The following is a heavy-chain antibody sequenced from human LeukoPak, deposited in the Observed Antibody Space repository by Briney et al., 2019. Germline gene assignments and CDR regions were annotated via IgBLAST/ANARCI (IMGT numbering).Heavy chain of an antibody. CDR1: GYTFADYY. Sequence: ASVKVSCKASGYTFADYYIHWVRQAPGQGLEWVGWMNPNSGDTNYARSFQGRVTMTRDTSISTAYMELSRLRFDDTAVYYCAKDPFDQMLPENWFDPWGQGTLVTVSS. D-gene: IGHD2-2*01. J-gene: IGHJ5*02. CDR3: AKDPFDQMLPENWFDP. CDR2: MNPNSGDT. V-gene: IGHV1-2*02.